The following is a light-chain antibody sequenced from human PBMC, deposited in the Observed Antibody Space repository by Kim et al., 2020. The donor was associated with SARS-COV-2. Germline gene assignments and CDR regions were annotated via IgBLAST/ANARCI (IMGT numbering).Light chain of an antibody. J-gene: IGKJ1*01. CDR3: QKYDSAPWT. CDR2: AAS. CDR1: QDISNY. V-gene: IGKV1-27*01. Sequence: ASVGDRVTITCRASQDISNYLGWYQQKLGKVPKLLIYAASTLQSGVPSRFSGSGSGTEFTLIINSLQPEDVATYYCQKYDSAPWTFGQGTKVDIK.